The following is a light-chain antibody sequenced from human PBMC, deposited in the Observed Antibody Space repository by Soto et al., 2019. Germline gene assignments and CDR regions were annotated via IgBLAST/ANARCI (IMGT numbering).Light chain of an antibody. CDR1: QSVSSN. CDR2: GAS. CDR3: QQFNYWPPIT. J-gene: IGKJ5*01. Sequence: EIVMTQSPATLSVSPGERATLSCRAGQSVSSNLAWYQQKPGQAPRLLIYGASTRATDIPARFSGSGSGTEFTLTISSLQSEDFAVYYCQQFNYWPPITFGQGTRLE. V-gene: IGKV3-15*01.